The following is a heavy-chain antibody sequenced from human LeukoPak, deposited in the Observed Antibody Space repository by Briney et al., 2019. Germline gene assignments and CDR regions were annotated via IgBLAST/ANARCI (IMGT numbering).Heavy chain of an antibody. CDR2: VRGSGSRT. V-gene: IGHV3-23*01. J-gene: IGHJ4*02. CDR3: AKTSRGNSGYDSPFDY. CDR1: GFTFSSYW. D-gene: IGHD5-12*01. Sequence: PGGSRRLSCAASGFTFSSYWMHWVRQAPGKGLEWVSGVRGSGSRTDYADSVKGRFTISRDNSKHTLYLQMNSLRAEDTAVYYCAKTSRGNSGYDSPFDYWGQGTLVTVSS.